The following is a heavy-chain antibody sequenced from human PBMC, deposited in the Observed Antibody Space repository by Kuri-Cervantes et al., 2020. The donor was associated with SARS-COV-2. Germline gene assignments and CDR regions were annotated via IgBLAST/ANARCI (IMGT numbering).Heavy chain of an antibody. J-gene: IGHJ4*02. V-gene: IGHV3-23*01. Sequence: GGSLRLSCAASGFTFSSYAMSWVRQAPGKGLKWVSAISGSGGSTYYADSVKGRFTISRDNSKNTLYLQMNSLRAEDTAVYYCAKDCWRYGTSDYWGQGTLVTVSS. D-gene: IGHD2-8*01. CDR2: ISGSGGST. CDR3: AKDCWRYGTSDY. CDR1: GFTFSSYA.